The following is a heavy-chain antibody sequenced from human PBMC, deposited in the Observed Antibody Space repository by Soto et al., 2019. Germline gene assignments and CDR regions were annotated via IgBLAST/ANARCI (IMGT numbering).Heavy chain of an antibody. CDR1: GLIFNNAW. Sequence: PGGSLRLSCAASGLIFNNAWMNWVRQAPGKGLEWVGRIKSKTDGGTTDYTAPVKGRFTISRDDSKNTLYLQMNSLKIEDTAVYYCCARYGFWSDYTQVALDYWGQGTLVTVSS. CDR3: CARYGFWSDYTQVALDY. D-gene: IGHD3-3*01. V-gene: IGHV3-15*07. J-gene: IGHJ4*02. CDR2: IKSKTDGGTT.